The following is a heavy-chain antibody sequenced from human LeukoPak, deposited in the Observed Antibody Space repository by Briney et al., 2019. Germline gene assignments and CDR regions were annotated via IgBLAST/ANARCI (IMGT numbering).Heavy chain of an antibody. CDR2: IYPGDSDT. D-gene: IGHD3-10*01. J-gene: IGHJ4*02. V-gene: IGHV5-51*01. CDR3: ARHRPISMVRGANGGFDY. CDR1: GYSFTSYW. Sequence: GESLKISCKGSGYSFTSYWIGWVRQMPGKGLEWMGIIYPGDSDTRYSPSFQGQVTISADKSISTAYLQLSSLKASDTAIYYCARHRPISMVRGANGGFDYWGQGTLVTVSS.